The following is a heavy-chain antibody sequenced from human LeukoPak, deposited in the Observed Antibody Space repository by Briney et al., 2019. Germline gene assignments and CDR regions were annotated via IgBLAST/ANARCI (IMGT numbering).Heavy chain of an antibody. D-gene: IGHD3-22*01. J-gene: IGHJ4*02. V-gene: IGHV3-23*01. CDR2: ISGSGGST. CDR3: AIARPYYDSSV. CDR1: GYTFSSYA. Sequence: GGSLRLSCAASGYTFSSYAMSWVRQAPGKGLEWVSAISGSGGSTYYADAVKGRFTISRDNSKNTLYLQMNSLRAEDTAVYYCAIARPYYDSSVWGQGTLVTVSS.